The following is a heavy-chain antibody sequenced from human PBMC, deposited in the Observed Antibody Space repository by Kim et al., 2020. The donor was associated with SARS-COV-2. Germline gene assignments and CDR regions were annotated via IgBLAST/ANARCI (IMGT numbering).Heavy chain of an antibody. CDR2: IYHSGST. J-gene: IGHJ4*02. CDR3: ARDLMVGLMDTAMDGPSY. D-gene: IGHD5-18*01. CDR1: GYSISSGCY. Sequence: SETLSLTFTVSGYSISSGCYWGWIRQPPGKGLEWIGSIYHSGSTYYNPSLKSRVTISVDTSKNQFSLKLSSVTAADTAVYYCARDLMVGLMDTAMDGPSYWGQGTLVTVSS. V-gene: IGHV4-38-2*02.